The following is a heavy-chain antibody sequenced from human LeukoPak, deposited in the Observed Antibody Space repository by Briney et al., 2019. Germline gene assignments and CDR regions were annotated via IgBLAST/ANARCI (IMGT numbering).Heavy chain of an antibody. J-gene: IGHJ6*03. D-gene: IGHD3-3*01. CDR3: ATSIRFLEWLPPSGYMDV. CDR2: IIPIFGTA. CDR1: GGTFSSYA. V-gene: IGHV1-69*13. Sequence: SVKVSCKASGGTFSSYAISWVRQAPGQGLEWMGRIIPIFGTANYAQKFQGRVTITADESTSTAYMEVSSLRSEDTAVYYCATSIRFLEWLPPSGYMDVWGKGTTVTVSS.